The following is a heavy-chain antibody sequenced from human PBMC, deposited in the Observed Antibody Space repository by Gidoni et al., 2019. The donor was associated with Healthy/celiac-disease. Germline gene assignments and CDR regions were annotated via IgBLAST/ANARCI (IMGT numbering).Heavy chain of an antibody. J-gene: IGHJ6*02. CDR1: GGSISSYY. Sequence: QVQLQESGPGLVQPSETLSLTCTVSGGSISSYYWSWIRQPPGKGLEWIGYIYYSGSTNYNPSLKSRVTIAVDTSKNQCSLKLSAVTAADTAVYYCARERHGDYVGGYYYYGMDVWGQGTTVTVSS. CDR3: ARERHGDYVGGYYYYGMDV. V-gene: IGHV4-59*01. D-gene: IGHD4-17*01. CDR2: IYYSGST.